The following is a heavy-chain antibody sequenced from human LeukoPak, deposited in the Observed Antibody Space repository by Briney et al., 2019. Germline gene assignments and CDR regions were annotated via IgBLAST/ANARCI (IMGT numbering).Heavy chain of an antibody. V-gene: IGHV4-4*02. CDR3: ARQAKDIVVVPAAMLSAYYFDY. CDR2: IYHSGST. CDR1: GDSISNNNW. D-gene: IGHD2-2*01. Sequence: SETLSLTCAVSGDSISNNNWWNWVRQPPGKGLEWIGEIYHSGSTYYNPSLKSRVTISVDTSKNQFSLKLSSVTAADTAVYYCARQAKDIVVVPAAMLSAYYFDYWGQGTLVTVSS. J-gene: IGHJ4*02.